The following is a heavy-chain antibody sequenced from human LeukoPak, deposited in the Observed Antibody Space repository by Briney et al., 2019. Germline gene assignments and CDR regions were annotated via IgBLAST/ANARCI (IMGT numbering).Heavy chain of an antibody. CDR3: AREGSLGLRRGAFDI. J-gene: IGHJ3*02. Sequence: SQTLSLTCTVSGGSISSGGYYWSWIRQHPGKGLEWIGYIYYSGSTYYNPSLKSRVTISVDTSKNQFSLKLSSVTAADTAVYYCAREGSLGLRRGAFDIWGQGTMVTVSS. CDR1: GGSISSGGYY. D-gene: IGHD1-7*01. CDR2: IYYSGST. V-gene: IGHV4-31*03.